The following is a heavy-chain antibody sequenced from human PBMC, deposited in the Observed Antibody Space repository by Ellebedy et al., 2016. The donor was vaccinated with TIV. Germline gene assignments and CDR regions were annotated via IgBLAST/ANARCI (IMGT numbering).Heavy chain of an antibody. CDR2: VSWNSGNI. D-gene: IGHD3-16*01. CDR3: AKDGVGVRMGDFEY. V-gene: IGHV3-9*01. J-gene: IGHJ4*02. CDR1: GFTFGDYP. Sequence: GGSLRLXXAASGFTFGDYPMHWVRQAPGKGLEWVSSVSWNSGNIGYADSVKGRFTVSRDNAKNSVYLQMNSLRAEDTAFYYCAKDGVGVRMGDFEYWGQGTLVTVSS.